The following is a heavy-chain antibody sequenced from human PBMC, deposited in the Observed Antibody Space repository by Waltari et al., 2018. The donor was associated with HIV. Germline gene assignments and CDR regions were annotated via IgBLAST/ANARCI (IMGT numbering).Heavy chain of an antibody. CDR3: VTDAVAVPLDTAY. Sequence: EVHLVESGGGLVKPGGSLRVSCTVPGLPFINAWMSWVRQAPGKGLEWLGRIKSKNDGGTIDYAAPVKDRFTILRDDSKHTLYLEMSSLKIEDTGIYYCVTDAVAVPLDTAYWGQGTLVTVSS. J-gene: IGHJ4*02. CDR2: IKSKNDGGTI. D-gene: IGHD2-21*01. V-gene: IGHV3-15*01. CDR1: GLPFINAW.